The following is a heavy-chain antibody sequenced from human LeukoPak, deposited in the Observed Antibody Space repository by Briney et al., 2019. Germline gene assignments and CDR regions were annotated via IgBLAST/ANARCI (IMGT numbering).Heavy chain of an antibody. D-gene: IGHD3-22*01. Sequence: SVKVSCKALGYTFTTYAISWVRQAPGQGLEWMGRIIPILGIANYAQKFQGRVTITADKSTSTAYMELSSLRSEDTAVYYCARALYYYDSSGYEPQIDYWGQGTLVTVSS. V-gene: IGHV1-69*04. CDR1: GYTFTTYA. J-gene: IGHJ4*02. CDR3: ARALYYYDSSGYEPQIDY. CDR2: IIPILGIA.